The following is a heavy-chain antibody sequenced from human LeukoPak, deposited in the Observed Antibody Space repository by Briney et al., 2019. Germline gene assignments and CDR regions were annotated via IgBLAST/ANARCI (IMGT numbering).Heavy chain of an antibody. CDR2: IYHSGNT. D-gene: IGHD3-3*01. V-gene: IGHV4-30-4*08. Sequence: SQTLSLTCTLSGGSISSGDYYWSWIRQPPGKGLEWIGYIYHSGNTYYNPSLKSRLTISVDTPRNQFSLKLRSVTAADTAVYYCARGGTRITIVGVVINDFDYWGQGTLVTVAS. CDR1: GGSISSGDYY. CDR3: ARGGTRITIVGVVINDFDY. J-gene: IGHJ4*02.